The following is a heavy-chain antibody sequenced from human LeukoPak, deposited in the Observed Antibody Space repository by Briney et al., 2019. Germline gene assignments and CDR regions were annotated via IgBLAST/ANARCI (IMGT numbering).Heavy chain of an antibody. CDR1: GYTFTSYG. J-gene: IGHJ4*02. V-gene: IGHV1-18*01. CDR3: ARVVSSALLTYYFDY. CDR2: ISAYNGNT. Sequence: ASVEVSCKASGYTFTSYGISWVRQAPGQGLEWMGWISAYNGNTNYAQKLQGRVTMTTDTSTSTAYMELRSLRSDDTAVYYCARVVSSALLTYYFDYWGQGTLVTVSS. D-gene: IGHD1-26*01.